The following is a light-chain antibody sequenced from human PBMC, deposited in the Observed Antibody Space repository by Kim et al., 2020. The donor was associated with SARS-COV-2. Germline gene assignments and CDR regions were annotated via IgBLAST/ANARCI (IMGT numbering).Light chain of an antibody. CDR3: KHYESSLIT. CDR2: AAS. Sequence: EIVLTQSPGTLSLSPGERATLSCRASQSVSSSYLTWYQQKPGQAPRLLIYAASSRATGIPDRFVGGGSGTDFTLTISRLDPEDFAVYYCKHYESSLITFGQGTRLEIK. J-gene: IGKJ5*01. V-gene: IGKV3-20*01. CDR1: QSVSSSY.